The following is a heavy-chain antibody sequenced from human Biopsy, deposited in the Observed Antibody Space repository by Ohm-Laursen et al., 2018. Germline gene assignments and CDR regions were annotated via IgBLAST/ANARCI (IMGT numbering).Heavy chain of an antibody. D-gene: IGHD3-22*01. CDR2: INAKTGDT. V-gene: IGHV1-2*02. J-gene: IGHJ5*02. CDR3: TRGGYYYDSLAYYYWFDP. CDR1: GYTFTGYH. Sequence: ASVKASCKASGYTFTGYHVRWVRQAPGQGLGWMGWINAKTGDTNYAQKFQGRVTMTRDTSISTAYVDLSSLRSDDTAVYYCTRGGYYYDSLAYYYWFDPWGQGTLVTVSS.